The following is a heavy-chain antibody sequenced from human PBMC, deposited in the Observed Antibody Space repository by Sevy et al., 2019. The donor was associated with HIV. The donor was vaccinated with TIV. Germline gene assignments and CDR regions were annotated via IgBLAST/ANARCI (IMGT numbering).Heavy chain of an antibody. CDR3: AGEGCTKPHDY. CDR1: GFTFNKYS. J-gene: IGHJ4*02. D-gene: IGHD2-8*01. V-gene: IGHV3-23*01. CDR2: LSFGCGEI. Sequence: GGYLRLSCAASGFTFNKYSMSWVRQPPGKGLEWVATLSFGCGEINYADSVKGRFTISRDNSKNSFYLQMNNLRAEDTALYYCAGEGCTKPHDYWGQGTLVTVSS.